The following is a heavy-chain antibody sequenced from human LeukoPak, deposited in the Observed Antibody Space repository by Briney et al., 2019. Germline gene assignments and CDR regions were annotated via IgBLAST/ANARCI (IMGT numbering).Heavy chain of an antibody. D-gene: IGHD6-13*01. CDR2: VRNDGTNK. Sequence: GGSLRLSCIASGFTFGSSGMHWVRQAPGRGLEWVAYVRNDGTNKYYADSVKGRSTISRDDSKNTLYLHMSSLRVEDTAVYYCASAGKAAAKGGQGTPVTVSS. CDR3: ASAGKAAAK. CDR1: GFTFGSSG. V-gene: IGHV3-30*02. J-gene: IGHJ1*01.